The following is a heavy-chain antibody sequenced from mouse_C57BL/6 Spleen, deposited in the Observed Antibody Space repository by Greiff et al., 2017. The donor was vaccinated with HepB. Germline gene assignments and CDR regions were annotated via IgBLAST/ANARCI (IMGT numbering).Heavy chain of an antibody. CDR1: GFNIKDDY. J-gene: IGHJ2*01. CDR2: IDPENGDT. Sequence: EVKVVESGAELVRPGASVKLSCTASGFNIKDDYMNWVKQRHQQGLEWIGWIDPENGDTEYASKFQGKATITADTSSNTAYLQLSSLTSEDTAVYYCTTTVVAGCYWGQGTTLTVSS. CDR3: TTTVVAGCY. V-gene: IGHV14-4*01. D-gene: IGHD1-1*01.